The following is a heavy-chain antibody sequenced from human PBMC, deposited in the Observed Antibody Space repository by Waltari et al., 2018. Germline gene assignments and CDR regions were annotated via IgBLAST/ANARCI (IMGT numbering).Heavy chain of an antibody. CDR1: GGTFSSYA. CDR3: ASSIFGVAYNWFDP. V-gene: IGHV1-69*14. Sequence: QVQLVQSGAEVKKPGSSVKVSCKASGGTFSSYAISWVRQAPGQGLEWMGGIIPSLGKANYAQKFQGRVTITADKSTSTAYMELSSLRSEDTAVYYCASSIFGVAYNWFDPWGQGTLVTVSS. CDR2: IIPSLGKA. J-gene: IGHJ5*02. D-gene: IGHD3-3*01.